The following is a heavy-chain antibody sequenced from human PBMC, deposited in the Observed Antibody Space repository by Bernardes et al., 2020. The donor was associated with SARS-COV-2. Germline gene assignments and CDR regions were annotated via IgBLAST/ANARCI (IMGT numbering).Heavy chain of an antibody. V-gene: IGHV4-34*01. Sequence: SETLSLTCAVYGGSFSCYYWSWILQPPGNGLEWIGEINHIGSTNYNPSLKSRVTISVDTSKNQFSLRLSPVTAADTAVYYLARGQIEERFLEWLLFNRIYFDYWGQRTLVTVS. CDR3: ARGQIEERFLEWLLFNRIYFDY. CDR1: GGSFSCYY. D-gene: IGHD3-3*01. CDR2: INHIGST. J-gene: IGHJ4*02.